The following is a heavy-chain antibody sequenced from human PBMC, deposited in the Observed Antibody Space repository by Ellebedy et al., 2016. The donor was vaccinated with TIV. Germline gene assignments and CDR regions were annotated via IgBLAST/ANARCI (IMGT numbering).Heavy chain of an antibody. D-gene: IGHD4-17*01. CDR3: AREFRNDYGDYLDY. CDR2: INPNSGGT. CDR1: GYTFTGYY. V-gene: IGHV1-2*02. J-gene: IGHJ4*02. Sequence: ASVKVSXXASGYTFTGYYMHWVRQAPGQGLEWMGWINPNSGGTNYAQKLQGRVTMTTDTSTSTAYMELRSLRSDDTAVYYCAREFRNDYGDYLDYWGQGTLVTVSS.